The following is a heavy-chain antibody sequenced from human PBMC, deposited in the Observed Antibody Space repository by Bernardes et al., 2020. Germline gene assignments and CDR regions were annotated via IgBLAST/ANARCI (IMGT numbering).Heavy chain of an antibody. J-gene: IGHJ4*02. D-gene: IGHD1-7*01. CDR3: ARDPQGELFPDF. CDR2: INTDGGST. V-gene: IGHV3-74*01. CDR1: GFTFSTYC. Sequence: GGSLRLSCAASGFTFSTYCMHWVRQAPGKGLVWVSRINTDGGSTDYADSVKGRFTISRDNAKNTLYLQMNSLRAGDTAVYFCARDPQGELFPDFWGQGTLVTVSS.